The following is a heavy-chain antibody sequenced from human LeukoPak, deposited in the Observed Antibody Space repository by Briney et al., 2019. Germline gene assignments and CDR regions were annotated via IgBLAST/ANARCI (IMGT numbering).Heavy chain of an antibody. CDR3: ARLAYYYDRSGRADWYFDL. V-gene: IGHV4-59*08. CDR1: GGSISNSH. D-gene: IGHD3-22*01. J-gene: IGHJ2*01. CDR2: FYYGERS. Sequence: SETLSLTCTVSGGSISNSHWSWIRQAPGKGLECMGNFYYGERSNYNPSLKSRVTISADTSKNQFSLNLNSVTAADTAVYFCARLAYYYDRSGRADWYFDLWGRGTLVTVSS.